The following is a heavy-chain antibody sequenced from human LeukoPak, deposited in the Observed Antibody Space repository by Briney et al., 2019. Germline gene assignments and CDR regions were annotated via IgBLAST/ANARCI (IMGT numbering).Heavy chain of an antibody. Sequence: ASVKVSCKASGYTFTGYYMHWVRQAPGQGLEWMGWINPNSGGTNYAQKFQGRVTMTRDMSTSTVYMELSSLRSEDTAVYYCAAGYDSSGSYFDYWGQGTLVTVSS. CDR3: AAGYDSSGSYFDY. CDR1: GYTFTGYY. CDR2: INPNSGGT. J-gene: IGHJ4*02. V-gene: IGHV1-2*02. D-gene: IGHD3-22*01.